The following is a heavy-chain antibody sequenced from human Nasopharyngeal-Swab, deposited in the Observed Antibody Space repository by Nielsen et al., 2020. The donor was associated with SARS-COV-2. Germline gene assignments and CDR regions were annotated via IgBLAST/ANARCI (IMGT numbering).Heavy chain of an antibody. CDR1: GGTFSSYA. V-gene: IGHV1-69*13. J-gene: IGHJ6*03. Sequence: SVKVSCKASGGTFSSYAISWVRQAPGQGLGWMGGIIPIFGTANYAQKFQGRVTITADESTSTAYMELSSLRSEDTAVYYCARDPSPYSSGWYGHYYYYMDVWGKGTTVTVSS. CDR3: ARDPSPYSSGWYGHYYYYMDV. CDR2: IIPIFGTA. D-gene: IGHD6-19*01.